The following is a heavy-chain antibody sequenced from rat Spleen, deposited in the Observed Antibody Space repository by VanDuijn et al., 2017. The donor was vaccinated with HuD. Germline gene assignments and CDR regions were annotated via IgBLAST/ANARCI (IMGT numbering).Heavy chain of an antibody. D-gene: IGHD1-10*01. CDR2: IRYGDSSGHSST. V-gene: IGHV5-29*01. J-gene: IGHJ3*01. CDR3: ARHPNNYGWFAY. CDR1: GFTFNNYG. Sequence: EVQLVESGGGLVQPGRSLKLSCAASGFTFNNYGMAWVRQAPTKGLEWVATIRYGDSSGHSSTYYRDSVKGRFTISRDNAMSTLYLQMDSLRSEDTATYYCARHPNNYGWFAYWGQGTLVTVSS.